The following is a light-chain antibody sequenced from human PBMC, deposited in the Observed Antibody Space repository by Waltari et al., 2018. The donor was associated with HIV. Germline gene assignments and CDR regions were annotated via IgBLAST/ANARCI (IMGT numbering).Light chain of an antibody. CDR1: SRDVGGYNY. CDR2: DVS. V-gene: IGLV2-14*03. Sequence: QSALTQPASVSGSPGQSITISCTGTSRDVGGYNYVSWYQHHPGKAPKLMIYDVSHRPSGVSNRFAGSKSCNTASRTISGLQADDEADYYGNSYTTSSTLHVVFGGGTKLTVL. J-gene: IGLJ2*01. CDR3: NSYTTSSTLHVV.